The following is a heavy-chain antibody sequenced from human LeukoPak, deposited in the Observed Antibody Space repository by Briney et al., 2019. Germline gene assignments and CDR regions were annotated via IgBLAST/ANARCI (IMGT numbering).Heavy chain of an antibody. V-gene: IGHV3-23*01. CDR2: ISGSSSRT. Sequence: GGSLRLSCAASGFTFGSYAMSWVRQAPGKGLEWVLAISGSSSRTYYADSVKGRFTISRDNSKNTLYLQMNSLRAEDTAVFYCAKGYGSGTYFKSTWGQGTLVTVSS. CDR1: GFTFGSYA. J-gene: IGHJ5*02. CDR3: AKGYGSGTYFKST. D-gene: IGHD3-10*01.